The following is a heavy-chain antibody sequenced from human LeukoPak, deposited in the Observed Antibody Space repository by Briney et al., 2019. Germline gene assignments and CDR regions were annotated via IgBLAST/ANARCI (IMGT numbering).Heavy chain of an antibody. CDR1: GFTFSSFW. CDR3: ARDFRASYYYGLDV. J-gene: IGHJ6*02. CDR2: ISSSSSTI. Sequence: GGSLRLSCAASGFTFSSFWMNWVRQAPGKGLEWISYISSSSSTIYYADSVRGRFTISRDNAKNSLSLQMNSLRAEDTALYYCARDFRASYYYGLDVWGQGTTVTVSS. V-gene: IGHV3-48*01.